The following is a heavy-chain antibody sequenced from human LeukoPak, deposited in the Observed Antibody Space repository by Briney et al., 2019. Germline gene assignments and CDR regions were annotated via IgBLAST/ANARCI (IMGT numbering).Heavy chain of an antibody. CDR2: ISSSSSYI. CDR1: GFTFSSYS. V-gene: IGHV3-21*04. J-gene: IGHJ4*02. CDR3: AKGSRNSRPYYFDF. Sequence: GGSLRLSCAASGFTFSSYSMNWVRQAPGKGLEWVSSISSSSSYIYYADSVKGRFTISRDNSKNTLYLQMNSLRAEETAVYYCAKGSRNSRPYYFDFWGQGTLVTVSS. D-gene: IGHD6-19*01.